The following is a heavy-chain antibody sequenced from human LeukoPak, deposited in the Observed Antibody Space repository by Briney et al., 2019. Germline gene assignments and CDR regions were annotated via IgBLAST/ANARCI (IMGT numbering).Heavy chain of an antibody. V-gene: IGHV5-51*01. CDR1: GYSFTSHW. J-gene: IGHJ4*02. CDR3: ARSQGPYTYGSFDY. D-gene: IGHD5-18*01. CDR2: IYPSDSDI. Sequence: GESLKISCKGSGYSFTSHWIAWVRQMPGKGLEWMGIIYPSDSDIRYSPSFQGQVTISADKSISTAYLQWSSLKASDTAMYYCARSQGPYTYGSFDYWGQGTLVTVSS.